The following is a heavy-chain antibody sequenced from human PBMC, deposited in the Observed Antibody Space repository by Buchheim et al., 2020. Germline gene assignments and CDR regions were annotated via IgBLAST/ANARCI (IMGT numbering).Heavy chain of an antibody. CDR1: EFTLRNYA. V-gene: IGHV3-30*14. J-gene: IGHJ6*02. Sequence: QVQLVESGGDVVQPGRSLRLSCAASEFTLRNYAMHWVRQAPGKGLEWVAVISHDVSNKYYADSVKGRFTISRDNSKNTLSFQMNSLRAEDTAVYYCARDVRDIVLVIAAAHYYYYGMDVWGQGIT. CDR2: ISHDVSNK. D-gene: IGHD2-15*01. CDR3: ARDVRDIVLVIAAAHYYYYGMDV.